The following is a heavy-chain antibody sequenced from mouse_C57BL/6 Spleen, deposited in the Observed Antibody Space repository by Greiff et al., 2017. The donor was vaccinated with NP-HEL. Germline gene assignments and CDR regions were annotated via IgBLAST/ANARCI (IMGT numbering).Heavy chain of an antibody. V-gene: IGHV1-52*01. J-gene: IGHJ2*01. Sequence: QVQLKQPGAELVRPGSSVKLSCKASGYTFTSYWMHWVKQRPIQGLEWIGNIDPSDSETHYNQKFKDKATLTVDKSSSTAYMQLSSLTSEDSAVYYCARGIYYDYDLDYWGQGTTLTVSS. CDR2: IDPSDSET. CDR1: GYTFTSYW. CDR3: ARGIYYDYDLDY. D-gene: IGHD2-4*01.